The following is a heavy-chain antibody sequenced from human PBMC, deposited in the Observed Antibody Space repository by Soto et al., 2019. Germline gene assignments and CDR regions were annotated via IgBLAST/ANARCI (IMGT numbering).Heavy chain of an antibody. J-gene: IGHJ6*02. D-gene: IGHD5-18*01. CDR3: ARDTGPNGYNYYYFGMDV. Sequence: GGSLRLSCAASGFTFSNYAMHWVRQAPGKGLEWVAVISYDGSDKYNANSVKGRFTISRDNSKNTLYLQMNSLRAEDTAVYYCARDTGPNGYNYYYFGMDVWGQGTTVTVSS. CDR1: GFTFSNYA. CDR2: ISYDGSDK. V-gene: IGHV3-30-3*01.